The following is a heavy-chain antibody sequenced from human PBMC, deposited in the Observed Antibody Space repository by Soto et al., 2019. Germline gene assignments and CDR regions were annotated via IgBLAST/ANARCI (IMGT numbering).Heavy chain of an antibody. CDR3: ARVLYCSGGSCYSSDPYFDY. D-gene: IGHD2-15*01. Sequence: SETLSLTCTVSGGSISSYYWSWIRQPPGRGLEWIGYIYYSGSTNYNPSLKSRVTISVDTSKNQFSLKLSSVTAADTAVYYCARVLYCSGGSCYSSDPYFDYWGQGTLVTVSS. CDR2: IYYSGST. V-gene: IGHV4-59*01. J-gene: IGHJ4*02. CDR1: GGSISSYY.